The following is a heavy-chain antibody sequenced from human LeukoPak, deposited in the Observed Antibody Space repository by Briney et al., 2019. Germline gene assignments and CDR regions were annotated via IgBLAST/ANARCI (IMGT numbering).Heavy chain of an antibody. J-gene: IGHJ4*02. CDR3: ASGGLYCSGGSCYSGYYFDY. V-gene: IGHV4-59*01. CDR2: ISYSGST. D-gene: IGHD2-15*01. Sequence: SETLSLTCTVSGGSLSGYYWSWSRQPPGKGLEWIGYISYSGSTKYNPSLKSRVTISVDTSKNQFSLKLSSVTAADTAVYYCASGGLYCSGGSCYSGYYFDYWGQGTLVTVSS. CDR1: GGSLSGYY.